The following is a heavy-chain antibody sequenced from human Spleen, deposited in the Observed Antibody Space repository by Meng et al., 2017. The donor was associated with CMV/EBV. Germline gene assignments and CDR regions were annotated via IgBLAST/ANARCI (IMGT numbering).Heavy chain of an antibody. J-gene: IGHJ4*02. V-gene: IGHV3-20*03. CDR3: ASSYYYDSSGYYD. CDR2: INWNGGST. Sequence: VHVGGSGGGLVQPGGSLRLSFAASGFTFDDYGMSWVRQAPGKGLEWVSGINWNGGSTGYADSVKGRFTISRDNAKNSLYLQMNSLRAEDTAVYYCASSYYYDSSGYYDWGQGTLVTVSS. D-gene: IGHD3-22*01. CDR1: GFTFDDYG.